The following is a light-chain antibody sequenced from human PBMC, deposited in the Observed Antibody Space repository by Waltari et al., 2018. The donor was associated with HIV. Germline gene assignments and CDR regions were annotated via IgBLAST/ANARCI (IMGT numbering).Light chain of an antibody. CDR2: DVN. CDR3: CSYTGSITGSV. CDR1: SSDVDGDKY. V-gene: IGLV2-14*03. J-gene: IGLJ1*01. Sequence: QSALTQPASVSGSPGPSITISSTGTSSDVDGDKYVSWDQQYPGKAPKLIIYDVNIRRSRVSSLFSGFNTRNTAFLTRSGLQAEDEADYYSCSYTGSITGSVFGTGTNVNVL.